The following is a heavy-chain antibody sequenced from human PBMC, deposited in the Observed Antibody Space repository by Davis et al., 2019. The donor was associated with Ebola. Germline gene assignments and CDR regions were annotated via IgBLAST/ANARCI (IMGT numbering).Heavy chain of an antibody. CDR2: ISSRSISV. Sequence: GESLKISCAASGFTFSDYYMTWIRQAPGKGLEWILYISSRSISVYYADSVKDRFTVSRDNAKSALYLQMNSLTAEDTAVYYCARDSNQIPGFSAYDLSGDFDLWGQGTLVTVSS. J-gene: IGHJ4*02. CDR3: ARDSNQIPGFSAYDLSGDFDL. CDR1: GFTFSDYY. D-gene: IGHD5-12*01. V-gene: IGHV3-11*01.